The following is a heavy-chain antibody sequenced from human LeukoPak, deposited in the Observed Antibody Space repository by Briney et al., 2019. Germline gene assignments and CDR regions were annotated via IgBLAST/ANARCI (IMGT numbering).Heavy chain of an antibody. Sequence: SETLSLTCTVSGGSISSSPYYWGWIRQPPGKGLEWIGNIYYSGSTYYNASLKTRVTISVDTSKNQFSLKLTSVTAADTAAYYCARRASVDGNWPRPLDYWGQGSLVTVSS. D-gene: IGHD6-19*01. CDR2: IYYSGST. J-gene: IGHJ4*02. V-gene: IGHV4-39*01. CDR1: GGSISSSPYY. CDR3: ARRASVDGNWPRPLDY.